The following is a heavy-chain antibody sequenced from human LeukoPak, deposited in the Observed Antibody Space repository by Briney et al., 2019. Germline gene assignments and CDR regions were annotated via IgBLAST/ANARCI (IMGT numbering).Heavy chain of an antibody. CDR2: IYYSGST. D-gene: IGHD5-12*01. Sequence: SETLSLTCTVSGGSISSYYWSWILQPPGKGLEWIGYIYYSGSTNYNPSLKSRVTISVDTSKNQFSLKLSSVTAADTAVYYCARLKWLRINWFDPWGQGTLVTVSS. CDR1: GGSISSYY. CDR3: ARLKWLRINWFDP. J-gene: IGHJ5*02. V-gene: IGHV4-59*08.